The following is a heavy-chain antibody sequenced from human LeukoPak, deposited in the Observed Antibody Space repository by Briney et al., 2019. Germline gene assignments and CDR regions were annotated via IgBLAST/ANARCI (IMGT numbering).Heavy chain of an antibody. CDR1: GGSISSYY. V-gene: IGHV4-4*07. J-gene: IGHJ4*02. CDR2: IYTSGST. D-gene: IGHD4-11*01. CDR3: ASTLHMTTVTT. Sequence: SETLSLTCTVSGGSISSYYWSWIRQPAGEGLEWIGRIYTSGSTNYNPSLKSRVTMSVDTSKNQFSLKLSSVTAADTAVYYCASTLHMTTVTTWGQGTLVTVSS.